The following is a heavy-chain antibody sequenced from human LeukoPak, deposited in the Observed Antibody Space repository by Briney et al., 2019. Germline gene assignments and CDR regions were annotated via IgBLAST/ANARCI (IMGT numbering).Heavy chain of an antibody. J-gene: IGHJ6*03. Sequence: SETLSLTCTVSGGSISSGSYYWSWIRQPAGKGLEWIGRIYTSGSTNYNPSLKSRVTISVDTSKNQFSLKLSSVTAADTAVYYCARDNGWSSSWYRSRLYYYYMDVWGKGTTVTISS. D-gene: IGHD6-13*01. CDR1: GGSISSGSYY. V-gene: IGHV4-61*02. CDR3: ARDNGWSSSWYRSRLYYYYMDV. CDR2: IYTSGST.